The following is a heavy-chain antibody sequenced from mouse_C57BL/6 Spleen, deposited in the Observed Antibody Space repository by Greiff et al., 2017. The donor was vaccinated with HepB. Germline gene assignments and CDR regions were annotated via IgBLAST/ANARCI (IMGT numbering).Heavy chain of an antibody. D-gene: IGHD2-1*01. CDR2: IDPETGGT. CDR1: GYTFTDYE. CDR3: TRGIGYGNYGYFDV. Sequence: QVQLKQSGAELVRPGASVTLSCKASGYTFTDYEMHWVKQTPVHGLEWIGAIDPETGGTAYNQKFKGKAILTADKSSSTAYMELRSLTSEDSAVYYCTRGIGYGNYGYFDVWGTGTTVTVSS. V-gene: IGHV1-15*01. J-gene: IGHJ1*03.